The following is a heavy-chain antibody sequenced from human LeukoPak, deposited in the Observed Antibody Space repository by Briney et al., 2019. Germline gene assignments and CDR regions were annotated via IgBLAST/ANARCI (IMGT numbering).Heavy chain of an antibody. V-gene: IGHV4-59*01. Sequence: SETLSLTCTVSGGSISSYYWSWIRQPPGKGLEWIGYIYYSGSTNYNPSLKSRVTISVDTSKNQFSLKLSSVTAADTAVYYCARVERWGNWFDPWGQGTLVTVSS. CDR3: ARVERWGNWFDP. CDR1: GGSISSYY. CDR2: IYYSGST. J-gene: IGHJ5*02. D-gene: IGHD4-23*01.